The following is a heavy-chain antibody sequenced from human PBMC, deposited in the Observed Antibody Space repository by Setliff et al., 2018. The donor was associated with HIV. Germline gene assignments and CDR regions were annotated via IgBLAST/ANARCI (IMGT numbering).Heavy chain of an antibody. CDR3: ARDGGITIFGVAMVG. J-gene: IGHJ4*02. CDR2: INSDGNST. CDR1: GFTFSSQW. Sequence: GGSLRLSCATSGFTFSSQWMHWVRQAPGKGLVWVSRINSDGNSTSYADSVKGRFTISRDNAKNTLYLQMNSLRAEDTAVYYCARDGGITIFGVAMVGWGQGTLVTVSS. D-gene: IGHD3-3*01. V-gene: IGHV3-74*01.